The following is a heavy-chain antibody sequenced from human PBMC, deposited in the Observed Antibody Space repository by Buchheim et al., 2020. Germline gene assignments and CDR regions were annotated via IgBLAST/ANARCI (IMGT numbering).Heavy chain of an antibody. J-gene: IGHJ6*04. V-gene: IGHV3-23*01. CDR3: AKDAGSSLSYYYYGMDV. CDR1: GFTFSNYA. CDR2: IIGSGGTT. D-gene: IGHD6-6*01. Sequence: EVQLLESGGNFVQPGGSLRLSCAASGFTFSNYAMNWVRQAPGKGLEWVSTIIGSGGTTYYADSVKGRFTISTDNSTNTPCLQMNSLSAEDTAVYYCAKDAGSSLSYYYYGMDVWGRETT.